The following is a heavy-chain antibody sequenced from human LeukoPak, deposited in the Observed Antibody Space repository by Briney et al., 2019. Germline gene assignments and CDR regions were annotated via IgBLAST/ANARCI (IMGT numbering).Heavy chain of an antibody. D-gene: IGHD3-16*02. J-gene: IGHJ4*02. CDR2: ISSGSSYI. Sequence: GGSLRLSCAASGFTFSSYSMNWVRQAPGKGLEWVSSISSGSSYIYYADSVKGRFTISRDNAKNSLYLQMNTLRAEDTAVYYCARSGITFGGVIVYWGQGTLVTVSS. CDR3: ARSGITFGGVIVY. CDR1: GFTFSSYS. V-gene: IGHV3-21*01.